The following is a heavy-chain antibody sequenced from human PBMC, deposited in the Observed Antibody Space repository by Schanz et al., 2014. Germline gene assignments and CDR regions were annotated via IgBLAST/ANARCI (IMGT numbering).Heavy chain of an antibody. J-gene: IGHJ4*02. V-gene: IGHV3-30*18. D-gene: IGHD3-22*01. CDR2: ISYHGSEK. CDR3: AKSYDTSGYSGFDY. Sequence: QVQLAESGGGVVQPGKALRLSCAASGFTFSNYAMHWVRQAPGRGLEWVAVISYHGSEKYYADSVKGRFTISRDNSKNTLYLQMNSLRTEDTAVYFCAKSYDTSGYSGFDYWGQGTLVTVSS. CDR1: GFTFSNYA.